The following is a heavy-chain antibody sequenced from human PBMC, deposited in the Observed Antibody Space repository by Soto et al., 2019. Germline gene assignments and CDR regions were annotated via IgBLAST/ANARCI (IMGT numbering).Heavy chain of an antibody. J-gene: IGHJ5*02. Sequence: QVRLVQSGTEVKKPGASMKLSCKASGYSFTIYAIHWVRRAPGQRLEWMGWIFAGNGDTEYSPKFQDRVTITRDTSASTTYIQLTSLGSEDTAVYYCARNVPHTGYYNHWGPGTLVTVSS. CDR3: ARNVPHTGYYNH. CDR2: IFAGNGDT. V-gene: IGHV1-3*01. D-gene: IGHD3-9*01. CDR1: GYSFTIYA.